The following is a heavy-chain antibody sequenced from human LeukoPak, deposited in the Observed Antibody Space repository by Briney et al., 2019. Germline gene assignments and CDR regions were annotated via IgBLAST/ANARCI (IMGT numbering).Heavy chain of an antibody. J-gene: IGHJ4*02. CDR3: ARGDYYDSSGYYDIIDY. CDR1: GFTFYTYW. V-gene: IGHV3-74*01. CDR2: ISSDGSST. Sequence: GGSLRLSCAPSGFTFYTYWMHWVRQAPGKGLVWVSRISSDGSSTNYADSAKGRFTISRDNAKNTLYLQMNSLRAEDTAVYYCARGDYYDSSGYYDIIDYWGQGILVTVSS. D-gene: IGHD3-22*01.